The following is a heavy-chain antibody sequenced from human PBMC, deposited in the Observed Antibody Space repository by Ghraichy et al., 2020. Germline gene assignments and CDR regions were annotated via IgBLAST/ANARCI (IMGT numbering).Heavy chain of an antibody. CDR1: GASISSYY. CDR2: IYNSGST. V-gene: IGHV4-4*07. CDR3: ARGNYYSGSRNAFDV. Sequence: SETLSLTCTVSGASISSYYWSWIRQPAGKGLEWIGRIYNSGSTNSNPSLKSRVTMSVDTSKNQFSLKLSSVTAADTAFYYCARGNYYSGSRNAFDVWGQGTMVTVSS. J-gene: IGHJ3*01. D-gene: IGHD3-10*01.